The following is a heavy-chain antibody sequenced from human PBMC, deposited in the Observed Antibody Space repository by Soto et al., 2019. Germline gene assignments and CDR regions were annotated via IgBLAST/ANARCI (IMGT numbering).Heavy chain of an antibody. CDR3: ARESVYFECSGFPSNWLAP. D-gene: IGHD2-15*01. V-gene: IGHV1-46*01. Sequence: ASVKVSCKASGYTFTSYYMHWVRQAPGQGLEWMGIINPSGGSTSYAQKFQGRVTMTRDTSTSTVYMELSSLRSEDTAVYYCARESVYFECSGFPSNWLAPGGRGPLVPVSS. CDR2: INPSGGST. CDR1: GYTFTSYY. J-gene: IGHJ5*02.